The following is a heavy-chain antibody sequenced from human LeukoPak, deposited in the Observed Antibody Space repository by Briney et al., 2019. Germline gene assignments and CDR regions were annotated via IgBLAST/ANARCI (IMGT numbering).Heavy chain of an antibody. CDR1: GGSITTIFYF. V-gene: IGHV4-39*01. Sequence: SETLSLTCSVSGGSITTIFYFWGWIRQPPGKGLEWIGTLSNNGSTYYNPSLKSRLTISVDTSTNHFSLKVNSVTVADTAVYYCARQMGYCSTSSCYTTDYCDSWGQGARVIVSS. CDR2: LSNNGST. CDR3: ARQMGYCSTSSCYTTDYCDS. D-gene: IGHD2-2*01. J-gene: IGHJ4*02.